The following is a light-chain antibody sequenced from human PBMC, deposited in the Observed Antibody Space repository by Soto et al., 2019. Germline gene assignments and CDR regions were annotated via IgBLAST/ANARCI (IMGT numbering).Light chain of an antibody. J-gene: IGKJ3*01. CDR1: QSVSIY. CDR3: QQRSNWFT. V-gene: IGKV3-11*01. CDR2: DAS. Sequence: EIVLTQSPATLSLSPGERATLSCRASQSVSIYLAWYQQKPGQAPRILIYDASNRATGIPARFSCSGSGTDFTLTISSLEPEDFAVYYCQQRSNWFTFGPGTKVDIK.